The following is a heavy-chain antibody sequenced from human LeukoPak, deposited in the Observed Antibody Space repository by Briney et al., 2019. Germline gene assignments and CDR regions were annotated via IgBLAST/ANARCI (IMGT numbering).Heavy chain of an antibody. J-gene: IGHJ3*02. V-gene: IGHV4-59*08. D-gene: IGHD3-22*01. CDR1: GGSISSYY. CDR2: IYYSGST. Sequence: PSETLSLTCPASGGSISSYYWSWIRQPPGKGLEWIGYIYYSGSTNYNPSLKSRVTISVDTSKNQFSLKLSSVTAADTAVYYCARITMIPNDAFDIWGQGTMVTVSS. CDR3: ARITMIPNDAFDI.